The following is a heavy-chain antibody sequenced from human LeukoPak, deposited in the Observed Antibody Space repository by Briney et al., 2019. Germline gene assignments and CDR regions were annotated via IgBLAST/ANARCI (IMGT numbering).Heavy chain of an antibody. CDR3: ATDLHIVVVPAAIGY. D-gene: IGHD2-2*01. Sequence: ASVKVSCKVSGYTFTDYYMHWVQQAPGKGLEWMGLVDPEDGETMYAEKFQGRVTITADTSTDTAYMELSSLRSEDTAVYYCATDLHIVVVPAAIGYWGQGTLVTVSS. CDR1: GYTFTDYY. CDR2: VDPEDGET. J-gene: IGHJ4*02. V-gene: IGHV1-69-2*01.